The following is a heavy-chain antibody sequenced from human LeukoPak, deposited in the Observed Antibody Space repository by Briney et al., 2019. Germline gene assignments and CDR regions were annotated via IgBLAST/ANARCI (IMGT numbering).Heavy chain of an antibody. CDR2: ISSSSSYI. J-gene: IGHJ4*02. CDR3: ARDRGSGSYYTALDC. D-gene: IGHD3-10*01. V-gene: IGHV3-21*01. Sequence: GGSLRLSCAASGFTFSSYSMNWVRQAPGKGLEWVSSISSSSSYIYYADSVKGRFTISRDNAKNSLYLQMNSLRAEDTAVYYCARDRGSGSYYTALDCWGQGTLVTVSS. CDR1: GFTFSSYS.